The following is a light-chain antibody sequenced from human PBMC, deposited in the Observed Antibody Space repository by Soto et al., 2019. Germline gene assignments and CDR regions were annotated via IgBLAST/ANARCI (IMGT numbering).Light chain of an antibody. J-gene: IGLJ2*01. V-gene: IGLV4-69*01. CDR2: INSDGTF. CDR3: QTWGTGFVV. CDR1: SGHTNLA. Sequence: QPVLTQSPSASASLGASVKLTCTLSSGHTNLAIAWYQKRPEKGPRYLMKINSDGTFFKGDGKSVRISGSSFGAERHLTISDVQSEDEADYYCQTWGTGFVVFGGGTKLTVL.